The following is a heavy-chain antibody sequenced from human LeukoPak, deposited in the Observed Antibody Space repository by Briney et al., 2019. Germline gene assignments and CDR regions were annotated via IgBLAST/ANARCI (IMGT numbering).Heavy chain of an antibody. Sequence: GGSLRLSCAASGFIFSNYGIHWVRQAPGKGLEWVSAISGSGGSTYYADSVKGRFTISRDNSKNTLYLQMNSLRAEDTAVYYCAKDLRYSSGCFEHWGQGTLVTVSS. CDR3: AKDLRYSSGCFEH. D-gene: IGHD6-19*01. CDR2: ISGSGGST. CDR1: GFIFSNYG. V-gene: IGHV3-23*01. J-gene: IGHJ1*01.